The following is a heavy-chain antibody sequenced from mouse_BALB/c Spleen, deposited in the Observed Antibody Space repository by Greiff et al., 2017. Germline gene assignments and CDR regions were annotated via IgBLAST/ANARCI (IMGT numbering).Heavy chain of an antibody. J-gene: IGHJ2*01. CDR2: ISSGGSYT. Sequence: EVKLMESGGGLVKPGGSLKLSCAASGFTFSSYTMSWVRQTPEKRLEWVATISSGGSYTYYPDSVKGRFTISRDNAKNTLYLQMSSLKSEDTAMYYCTREGMITFDDWGQGTTLTVSS. CDR3: TREGMITFDD. D-gene: IGHD2-4*01. CDR1: GFTFSSYT. V-gene: IGHV5-6-4*01.